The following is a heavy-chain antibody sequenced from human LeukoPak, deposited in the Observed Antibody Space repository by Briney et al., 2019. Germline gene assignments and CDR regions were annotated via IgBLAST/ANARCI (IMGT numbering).Heavy chain of an antibody. CDR2: IIPIFGTA. D-gene: IGHD3-22*01. J-gene: IGHJ4*02. CDR3: ARDPGRESYDYDSSGWLLDY. CDR1: GGTFSSYA. Sequence: SVKVSCKASGGTFSSYAISWVRQAPGQGLEWMGRIIPIFGTANYAQKFKGRVTITTNESTSTAYMELSSLRSEDTAVYYCARDPGRESYDYDSSGWLLDYWGQGTLVTVSS. V-gene: IGHV1-69*05.